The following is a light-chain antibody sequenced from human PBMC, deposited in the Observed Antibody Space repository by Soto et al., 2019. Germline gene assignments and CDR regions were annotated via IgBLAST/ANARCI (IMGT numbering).Light chain of an antibody. CDR2: DAS. Sequence: EVVLTQSPATLSLSPGERATLSCRASQSVDTYIAWYQQKPGQPPRLLIYDASNRATGIPARFSGSGSGTDFTLTITTLEPEDFAVYYCQQRSNWPPWTFGPGTKV. CDR1: QSVDTY. V-gene: IGKV3-11*01. J-gene: IGKJ3*01. CDR3: QQRSNWPPWT.